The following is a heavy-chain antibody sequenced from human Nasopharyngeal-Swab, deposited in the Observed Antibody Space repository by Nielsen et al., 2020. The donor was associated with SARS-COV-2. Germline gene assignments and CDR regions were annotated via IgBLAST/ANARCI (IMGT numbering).Heavy chain of an antibody. Sequence: ASVKVSCKASGYTITGYYMHWVRHAPGQGLEWMGRINPNSGGTNYAQKFQGRVTMTRDTSISTAYMELSRLRSDDTAVYYCARDHGPYYYYGMDVWGQGTTVTVSS. CDR3: ARDHGPYYYYGMDV. J-gene: IGHJ6*02. CDR1: GYTITGYY. CDR2: INPNSGGT. V-gene: IGHV1-2*06.